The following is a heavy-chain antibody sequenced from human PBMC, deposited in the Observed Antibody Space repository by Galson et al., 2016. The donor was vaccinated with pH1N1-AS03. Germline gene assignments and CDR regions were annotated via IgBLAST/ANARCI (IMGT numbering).Heavy chain of an antibody. CDR2: LSGSGTPT. Sequence: SLRLSCAASGFIFSDYNMTWVRQAPGKGLEWVSGLSGSGTPTFYADSVKGRFTISRDNAKNSLYLQMNSLRDEDTAVYYCARELHYGWLVPGYWGQGTLVTVSS. V-gene: IGHV3-48*02. CDR1: GFIFSDYN. D-gene: IGHD6-19*01. CDR3: ARELHYGWLVPGY. J-gene: IGHJ4*02.